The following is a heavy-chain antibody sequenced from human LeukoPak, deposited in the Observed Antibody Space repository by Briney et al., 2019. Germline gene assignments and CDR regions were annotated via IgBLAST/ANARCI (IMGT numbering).Heavy chain of an antibody. D-gene: IGHD3-16*02. Sequence: GGSLRLSCAASGFSFSSDWMSWVRQAPRKGLEWVANIKQDGSEKYYVDSVKGRFTISRDNAKNSLYLQKKSLRADDTAVYYCARERLSYDYVWGSYRESYYFDYWGQGTLVTVSS. J-gene: IGHJ4*02. V-gene: IGHV3-7*01. CDR2: IKQDGSEK. CDR1: GFSFSSDW. CDR3: ARERLSYDYVWGSYRESYYFDY.